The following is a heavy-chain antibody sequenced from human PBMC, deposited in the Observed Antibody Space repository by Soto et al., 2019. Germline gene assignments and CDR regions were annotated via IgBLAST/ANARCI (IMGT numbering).Heavy chain of an antibody. D-gene: IGHD2-2*02. CDR1: GFTFSSYG. J-gene: IGHJ6*02. CDR2: IWYDGSNK. CDR3: ARDAGIVLVPAAVPEDYYYYGMDV. Sequence: QVQLVESGGGVVQPGRSLRLSCAASGFTFSSYGMHWVRQAPGKGLEWVAVIWYDGSNKYYADSVKGRFTISRDNSKNTLCLQMNSLRAEDTAVYYCARDAGIVLVPAAVPEDYYYYGMDVWGQGTTVTVSS. V-gene: IGHV3-33*01.